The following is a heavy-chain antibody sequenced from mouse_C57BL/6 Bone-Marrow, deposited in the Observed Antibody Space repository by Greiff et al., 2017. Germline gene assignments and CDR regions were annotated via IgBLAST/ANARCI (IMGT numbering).Heavy chain of an antibody. CDR2: IHPNSGST. Sequence: VQLQQPGAELVKPGASVKLSCKASGYTFTSYWMHWVKQRPGQGLEWIGMIHPNSGSTNYNEKFKSKATLTVDKSSSTAYMQLSSLTSEDSAVYYCATEEDGSSYFYAMDYWGQGTSVTVSS. V-gene: IGHV1-64*01. D-gene: IGHD1-1*01. CDR3: ATEEDGSSYFYAMDY. CDR1: GYTFTSYW. J-gene: IGHJ4*01.